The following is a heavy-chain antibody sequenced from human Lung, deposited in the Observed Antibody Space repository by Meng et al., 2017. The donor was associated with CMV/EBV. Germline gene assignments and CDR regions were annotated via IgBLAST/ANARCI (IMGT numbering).Heavy chain of an antibody. CDR2: ITASGGST. V-gene: IGHV3-23*01. CDR3: AEAFSANGYREYYDD. J-gene: IGHJ4*02. Sequence: GSXKISXAASEFTFSNYAMRWVRQAPGRALAWVSAITASGGSTYYADSVKGRFTVSRDNSKNTLDLKMSSLRAEDKALYYCAEAFSANGYREYYDDWGQGTXVTVSS. CDR1: EFTFSNYA. D-gene: IGHD6-13*01.